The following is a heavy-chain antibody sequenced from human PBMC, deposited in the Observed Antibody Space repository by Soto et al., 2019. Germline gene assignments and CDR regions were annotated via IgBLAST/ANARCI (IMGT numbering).Heavy chain of an antibody. CDR1: GGSISSSSYY. J-gene: IGHJ4*02. D-gene: IGHD3-22*01. Sequence: ETLSLTCPVSGGSISSSSYYWGWIRQPPGKGLEWIGSIYYSGSTYYNPSLKSRVTISVDTSKNQFSLKLSSVTAADTAVYYCERLSLITMIVVVKGYYFDYWGQGTLVTVYS. CDR2: IYYSGST. CDR3: ERLSLITMIVVVKGYYFDY. V-gene: IGHV4-39*01.